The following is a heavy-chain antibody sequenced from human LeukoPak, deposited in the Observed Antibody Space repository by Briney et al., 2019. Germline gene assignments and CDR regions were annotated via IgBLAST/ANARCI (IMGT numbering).Heavy chain of an antibody. Sequence: GGTLRLSCAASGFTFTSYAMSWVRQAPGKGLDSVSPISGSGSSTYCADSVKGLLTIYRDNANTTLYLKKHSLRAEDTAVYYRAKPRPSYSSSWYDHWGQGTLVTVSS. D-gene: IGHD6-13*01. CDR3: AKPRPSYSSSWYDH. CDR2: ISGSGSST. CDR1: GFTFTSYA. V-gene: IGHV3-23*01. J-gene: IGHJ5*02.